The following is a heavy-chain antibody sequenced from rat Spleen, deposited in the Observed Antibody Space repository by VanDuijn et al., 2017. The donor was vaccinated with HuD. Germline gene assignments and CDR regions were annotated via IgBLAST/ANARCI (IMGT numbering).Heavy chain of an antibody. J-gene: IGHJ2*01. V-gene: IGHV5-31*01. CDR1: GFTFNNFW. D-gene: IGHD1-5*01. CDR2: ISNTGGSI. Sequence: EVQLVESGGGLVQPGRSLKLSCVASGFTFNNFWMSWIRQAPGKGLEWVASISNTGGSIYYPDSVKGRFTISRHNTQNTLYLQMNSLRSEDTATYYCTREYRYFFDYWGQGVMVIVSS. CDR3: TREYRYFFDY.